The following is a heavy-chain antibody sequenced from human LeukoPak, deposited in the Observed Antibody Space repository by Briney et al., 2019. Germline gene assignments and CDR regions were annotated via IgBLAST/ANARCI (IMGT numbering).Heavy chain of an antibody. J-gene: IGHJ5*02. V-gene: IGHV4-30-4*08. Sequence: SQTLSLTCTVSGGSISSGDYYWSWIRQPPGKGLEWIGYIYYSGSTYYNPSLKSRVTISVDPSKNQFSLKLSSVTAADTAVYYCARCSTSRRRFNWFDPWGQGTLVTVSS. D-gene: IGHD2-2*01. CDR2: IYYSGST. CDR3: ARCSTSRRRFNWFDP. CDR1: GGSISSGDYY.